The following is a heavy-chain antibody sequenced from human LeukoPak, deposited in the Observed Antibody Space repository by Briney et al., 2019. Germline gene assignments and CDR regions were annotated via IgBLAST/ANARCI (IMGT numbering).Heavy chain of an antibody. Sequence: PGGSLRLSCAASGFTFSSYGMHWVRQAPGKGVEWVAVIWYDGSNKYYADSVKGRFTISRDNSKNTLYLQMNSLRAEDTAVYYCASFGELGRSYWYFDLWGRGTLVTVSS. CDR2: IWYDGSNK. V-gene: IGHV3-33*01. D-gene: IGHD3-10*01. CDR3: ASFGELGRSYWYFDL. J-gene: IGHJ2*01. CDR1: GFTFSSYG.